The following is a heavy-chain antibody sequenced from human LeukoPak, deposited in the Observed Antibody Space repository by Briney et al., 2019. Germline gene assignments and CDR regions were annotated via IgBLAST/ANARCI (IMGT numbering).Heavy chain of an antibody. V-gene: IGHV3-23*01. D-gene: IGHD5-18*01. Sequence: TGGTLRLSCAASGFTFSSYGMSWVRQAPGRGLEWVSAISGSGGSTYYADSVKGRFTISRDNSKNTLYLQMNSLRAEDTAVYYCARGVYSYGFYYFDYWGQGTLVTVSS. CDR3: ARGVYSYGFYYFDY. CDR2: ISGSGGST. J-gene: IGHJ4*02. CDR1: GFTFSSYG.